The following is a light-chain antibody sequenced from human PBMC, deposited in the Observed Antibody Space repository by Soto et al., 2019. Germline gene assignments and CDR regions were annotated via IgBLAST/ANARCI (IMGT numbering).Light chain of an antibody. V-gene: IGLV2-8*01. Sequence: QSALTPPPSASGSPGQSVTISCTGTSSDVGGYNYVSWYQQHPGKAPKLMIYEVSKRPSGVPDRFSGSKSGNTASLTVSGFQAEDEAYYYSSSYAGSNNYVFGPGTKLTVL. CDR2: EVS. CDR3: SSYAGSNNYV. CDR1: SSDVGGYNY. J-gene: IGLJ1*01.